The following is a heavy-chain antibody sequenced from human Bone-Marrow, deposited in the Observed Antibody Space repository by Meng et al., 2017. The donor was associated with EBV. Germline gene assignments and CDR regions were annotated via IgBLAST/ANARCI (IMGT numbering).Heavy chain of an antibody. Sequence: QVQFVQSGAEVKKPGSSVKVSCKTSGGTFRSDAISWVRQAPGQGLEWMGGLIPMSDAPHYAQKFQGRVTITADESTSTHYMDLSGLRSEDTAAYYCASESGRGFTPDYWGQGTLVTVSS. CDR2: LIPMSDAP. V-gene: IGHV1-69*01. D-gene: IGHD3-10*01. CDR1: GGTFRSDA. J-gene: IGHJ4*02. CDR3: ASESGRGFTPDY.